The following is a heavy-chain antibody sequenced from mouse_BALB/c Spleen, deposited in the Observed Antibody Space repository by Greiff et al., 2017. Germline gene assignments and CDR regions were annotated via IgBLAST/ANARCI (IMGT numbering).Heavy chain of an antibody. V-gene: IGHV3-2*02. CDR1: GYSITSDYA. D-gene: IGHD2-1*01. Sequence: DVQLVESGPGLVKPSQSLSLTCTVTGYSITSDYAWNWIRQFPGNKLEWMGYISYSGSTSYNPSLKSRISITRDTSKNQFFLQLNSVTTEDTATYYCARDGNYVPFAYWGQGTLVTVSA. CDR2: ISYSGST. CDR3: ARDGNYVPFAY. J-gene: IGHJ3*01.